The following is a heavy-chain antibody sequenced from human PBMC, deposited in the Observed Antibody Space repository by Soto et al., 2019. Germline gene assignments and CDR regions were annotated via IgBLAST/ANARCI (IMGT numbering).Heavy chain of an antibody. Sequence: QLQLQESGSGLVKPSQTLSLTCAVSGGSISRGGYSWSWIRQPPGKGLEWIGYIYHSGSTYYNPSLKRRVTISVDRAKNQFSLKPSSVTAADSAVYYCAGVRGPYCGGECYPPTPNWFDPWGQGTLVTVSS. CDR3: AGVRGPYCGGECYPPTPNWFDP. V-gene: IGHV4-30-2*01. J-gene: IGHJ5*02. CDR1: GGSISRGGYS. D-gene: IGHD2-21*01. CDR2: IYHSGST.